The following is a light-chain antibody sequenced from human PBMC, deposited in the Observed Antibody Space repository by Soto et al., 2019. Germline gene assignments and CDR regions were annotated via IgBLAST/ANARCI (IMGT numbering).Light chain of an antibody. CDR3: QQRTNWLT. J-gene: IGKJ3*01. CDR2: DAS. CDR1: QNVSPY. Sequence: EIVLTQSPATLSLSPGEIVTLSCRASQNVSPYLAWYQQKPGQAPRLLIYDASDRATGIPARFGGSGPGTDFTLTISSLEPEDSAVYYCQQRTNWLTFGPGTKVDIK. V-gene: IGKV3-11*01.